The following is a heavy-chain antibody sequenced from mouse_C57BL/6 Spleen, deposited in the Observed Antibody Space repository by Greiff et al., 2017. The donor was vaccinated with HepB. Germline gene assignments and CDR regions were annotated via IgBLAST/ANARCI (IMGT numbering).Heavy chain of an antibody. D-gene: IGHD1-1*01. J-gene: IGHJ4*01. V-gene: IGHV1-26*01. CDR1: GYTFTDYY. CDR2: INPNNGGT. CDR3: ARHGKDAMDY. Sequence: EVQLQQSGPELVKPGASVKISCKASGYTFTDYYMNWVKQSHGKSLEWIGDINPNNGGTSYNQKFKGKATLTVDKSSSTAYMELRSLTSEDSAVYYCARHGKDAMDYWGQGTSVTVSS.